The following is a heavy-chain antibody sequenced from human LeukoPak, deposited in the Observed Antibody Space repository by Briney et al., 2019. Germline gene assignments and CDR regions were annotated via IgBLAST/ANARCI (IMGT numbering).Heavy chain of an antibody. CDR2: INPNSGGT. Sequence: ASVKVSCKASGYTFTGYHMHWVRQAPGQGLEWMGWINPNSGGTNYAQKFQGRVTMTRDTSISTAYMELSRLRSDDTAVYYCARALWSAKDAFDIWGQGTMVTVSS. V-gene: IGHV1-2*02. J-gene: IGHJ3*02. CDR3: ARALWSAKDAFDI. D-gene: IGHD3-10*01. CDR1: GYTFTGYH.